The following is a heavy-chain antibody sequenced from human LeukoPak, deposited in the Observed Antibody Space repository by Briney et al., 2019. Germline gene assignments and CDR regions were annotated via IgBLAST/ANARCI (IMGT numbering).Heavy chain of an antibody. CDR2: ISGSGDSK. J-gene: IGHJ4*02. D-gene: IGHD4-11*01. Sequence: GGSLRLSCAASGFTFSSYAMSWVRQAPGKGLEWVSYISGSGDSKFYADSVKGRFTISRDNAKNSLYLQMNSLRAEDTAVYYCVRRTYSSYFFDYWGQGTLVTVSS. CDR3: VRRTYSSYFFDY. V-gene: IGHV3-48*04. CDR1: GFTFSSYA.